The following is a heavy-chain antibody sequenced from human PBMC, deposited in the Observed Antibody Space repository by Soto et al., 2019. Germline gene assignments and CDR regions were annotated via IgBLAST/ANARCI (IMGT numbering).Heavy chain of an antibody. CDR3: AKDLGYCSGGSCYYDY. J-gene: IGHJ4*02. CDR1: GFTFSSYS. D-gene: IGHD2-15*01. V-gene: IGHV3-23*01. CDR2: ISGSGGST. Sequence: GGSLRLSCAASGFTFSSYSMSWVRQAPGKGLEWVSAISGSGGSTYYADSVKGRFTISRDNSKNTLYLQMNSLRAEDTAVYYCAKDLGYCSGGSCYYDYWGQGTLVTVSS.